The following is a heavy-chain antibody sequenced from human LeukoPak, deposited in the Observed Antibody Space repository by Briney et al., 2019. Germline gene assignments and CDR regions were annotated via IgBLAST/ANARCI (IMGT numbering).Heavy chain of an antibody. CDR3: AHYRGYGQHDS. D-gene: IGHD5-12*01. J-gene: IGHJ4*02. CDR1: GVSLSTHE. V-gene: IGHV3-23*01. Sequence: PGGSLRLSCTAPGVSLSTHEWSWVSQAPGKGLEWVSGIASNVDATYYAPSVKGRFIISRDSSKNTLYLQINSLRADDTAVYYCAHYRGYGQHDSWGQGTLVTVSS. CDR2: IASNVDAT.